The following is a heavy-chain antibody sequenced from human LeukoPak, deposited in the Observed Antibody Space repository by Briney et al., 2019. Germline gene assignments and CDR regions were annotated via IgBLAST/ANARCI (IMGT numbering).Heavy chain of an antibody. J-gene: IGHJ4*02. Sequence: GSLRLSCLASGFIFNNYAVHWIRQPPGKGLEWIGYIYYSGSTNYNPSLKSRVTISVDTSKNQFSLKLSSVTAADTAVYYCARRVGLRHFDYWGQGTLVTVSS. V-gene: IGHV4-59*01. CDR2: IYYSGST. D-gene: IGHD5-12*01. CDR1: GFIFNNYA. CDR3: ARRVGLRHFDY.